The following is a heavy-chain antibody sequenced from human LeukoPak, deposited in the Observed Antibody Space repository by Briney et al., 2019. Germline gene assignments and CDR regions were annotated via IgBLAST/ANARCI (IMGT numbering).Heavy chain of an antibody. V-gene: IGHV7-4-1*02. CDR3: ARHDNDDDFDY. CDR1: GYTFIRYA. D-gene: IGHD3-16*01. J-gene: IGHJ4*02. Sequence: ASVKISCKASGYTFIRYAINWLRQVPGQGLEWMGWINMYTANPAYAQGFTERFVFSLDTSVSTAYLEISNLKAEDTAVYYCARHDNDDDFDYWGQGTLVTVSS. CDR2: INMYTANP.